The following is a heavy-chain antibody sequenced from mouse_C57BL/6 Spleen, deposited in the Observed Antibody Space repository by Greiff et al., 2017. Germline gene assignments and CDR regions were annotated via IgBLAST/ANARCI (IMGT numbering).Heavy chain of an antibody. CDR3: ARWRGYGGYFDY. V-gene: IGHV1-80*01. D-gene: IGHD2-14*01. CDR2: IYPGDGDT. J-gene: IGHJ2*01. CDR1: GYAFSSYW. Sequence: QVQLQQSGAELVKPGASVKISCKASGYAFSSYWMNWVKQRPGKGLEWIGQIYPGDGDTNYNGKFKGKATLTADKSSSTAYMQLSSLTSEDSAVYCGARWRGYGGYFDYWGQGTTLTVSS.